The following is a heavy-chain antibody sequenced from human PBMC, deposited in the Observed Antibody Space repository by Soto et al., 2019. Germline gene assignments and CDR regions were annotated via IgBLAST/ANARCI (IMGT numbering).Heavy chain of an antibody. V-gene: IGHV3-7*01. CDR1: GFTFSSYW. CDR3: ARSGIYGDYRLAY. D-gene: IGHD4-17*01. Sequence: EVQLVESGGGLVQPGGSLRLSCAASGFTFSSYWMTWVRQAPGKGLEWVANIKQGGSEKHYVDSVKGRFTISRDNAQNSLYLQMNSLRAEDTAVYYCARSGIYGDYRLAYWGQGTLVTVSS. CDR2: IKQGGSEK. J-gene: IGHJ4*02.